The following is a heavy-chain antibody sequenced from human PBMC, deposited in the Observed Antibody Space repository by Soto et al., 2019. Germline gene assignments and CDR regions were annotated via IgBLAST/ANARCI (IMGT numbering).Heavy chain of an antibody. Sequence: QVQLQESGPGLVKPSETLSLTCTVSGGSISSYYWSWIRQPAGKGLEWIGRIYTSGSTNYNPSLKSRVTMSVDTSKNQFSLKLSSVTAADTAVYYCARDGYCSSTSCYWLGNGGGFDPWGQGTLVTVSS. CDR3: ARDGYCSSTSCYWLGNGGGFDP. V-gene: IGHV4-4*07. CDR2: IYTSGST. J-gene: IGHJ5*02. D-gene: IGHD2-2*03. CDR1: GGSISSYY.